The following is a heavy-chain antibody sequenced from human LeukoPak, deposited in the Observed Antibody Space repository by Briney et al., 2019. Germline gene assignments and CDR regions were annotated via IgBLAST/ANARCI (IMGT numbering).Heavy chain of an antibody. D-gene: IGHD3-10*01. CDR2: IYYSGGT. J-gene: IGHJ5*02. Sequence: SETLSLTCTVSGGSISGNYWSWVRQPPGKGLEWIGNIYYSGGTKYNPSLKSRVTISVDTSKNQFSLKLSSVTPADTAVYYCARETGNRFDPWGQRTLFTVSS. CDR3: ARETGNRFDP. CDR1: GGSISGNY. V-gene: IGHV4-59*01.